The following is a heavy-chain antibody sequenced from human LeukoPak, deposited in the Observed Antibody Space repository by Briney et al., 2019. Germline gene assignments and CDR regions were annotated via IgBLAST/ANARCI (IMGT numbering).Heavy chain of an antibody. J-gene: IGHJ4*02. CDR1: GFTFSSYG. Sequence: GGSLRLSCAASGFTFSSYGMHWVRQAPGKGLEWVAVISYDGSSKYYADSVKGRFTISRDNSKNTLYLQMNSLRAEDTAVYYCAKEGIVGALWCTYYFDYWGQGTLVTVSS. CDR2: ISYDGSSK. D-gene: IGHD1-26*01. CDR3: AKEGIVGALWCTYYFDY. V-gene: IGHV3-30*18.